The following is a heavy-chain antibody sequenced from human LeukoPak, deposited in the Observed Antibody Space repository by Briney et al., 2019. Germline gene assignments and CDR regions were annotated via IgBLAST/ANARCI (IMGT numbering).Heavy chain of an antibody. Sequence: PSETLSLTCTVSGGSISSSSYYWGWIRQPPGKGMEWIGSIYYSGSTYYNPSLKSRVTISVDTSKNQFSLRLSSVTAADTAVYYCARRGGEQWLVGFFDYWGQGTLVTVSS. CDR1: GGSISSSSYY. CDR3: ARRGGEQWLVGFFDY. V-gene: IGHV4-39*01. D-gene: IGHD6-19*01. J-gene: IGHJ4*02. CDR2: IYYSGST.